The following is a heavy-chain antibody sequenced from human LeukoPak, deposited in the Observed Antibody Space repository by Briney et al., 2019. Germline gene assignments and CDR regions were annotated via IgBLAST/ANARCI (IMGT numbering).Heavy chain of an antibody. Sequence: GGSLRLSCAASGFTFSGSAIHWVRQSSGKGLEWVGQIDKKDKGYATATAYAASVKGRFTISRDDSINRAYLQMKSLKTEDTALYYCTRDSGTYNWFDPWGQGTLVTVSS. CDR1: GFTFSGSA. D-gene: IGHD1-26*01. V-gene: IGHV3-73*01. CDR3: TRDSGTYNWFDP. CDR2: IDKKDKGYATAT. J-gene: IGHJ5*02.